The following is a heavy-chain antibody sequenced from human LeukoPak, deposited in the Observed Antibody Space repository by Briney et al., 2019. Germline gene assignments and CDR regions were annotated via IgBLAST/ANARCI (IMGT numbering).Heavy chain of an antibody. J-gene: IGHJ4*02. V-gene: IGHV3-20*04. D-gene: IGHD3-3*01. CDR3: ARDRNDYDFWSGYSMSYLDY. CDR1: GFTFEDYD. Sequence: GGSLRLSCAASGFTFEDYDMNWVRQAPGKGLEWVSGIKWNGGSTGYADSVRGRFTISRDNAKNSLYLQMNRLRAEDTALYYCARDRNDYDFWSGYSMSYLDYWGQGTLVTVSS. CDR2: IKWNGGST.